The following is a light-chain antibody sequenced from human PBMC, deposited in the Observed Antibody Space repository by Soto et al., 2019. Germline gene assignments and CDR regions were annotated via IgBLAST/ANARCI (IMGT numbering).Light chain of an antibody. V-gene: IGLV2-23*01. J-gene: IGLJ3*02. Sequence: QSALTQPASVPESPGQSISISCGGGRNDIGTYNLVSWYQQHPGKAPKLIIYEGNKRPSGVSNRFSGSRSGNTASLTISGLQAEDEADYYCCSYTDGSSLLFGGGTKLTVL. CDR3: CSYTDGSSLL. CDR2: EGN. CDR1: RNDIGTYNL.